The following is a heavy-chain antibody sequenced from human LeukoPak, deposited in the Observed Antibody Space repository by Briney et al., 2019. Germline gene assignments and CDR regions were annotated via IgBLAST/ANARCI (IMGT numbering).Heavy chain of an antibody. J-gene: IGHJ3*01. D-gene: IGHD7-27*01. CDR1: GFTFSLYA. Sequence: GGSLRLSCAASGFTFSLYAMHWVRQAPGKGLEYVSGISSKGGRTYDANSVKGRFTISRDNAKNTLYLQMGSLRAEDMAVYYCTGVFKRDAFDVWGQGTMVTVSS. CDR2: ISSKGGRT. V-gene: IGHV3-64*01. CDR3: TGVFKRDAFDV.